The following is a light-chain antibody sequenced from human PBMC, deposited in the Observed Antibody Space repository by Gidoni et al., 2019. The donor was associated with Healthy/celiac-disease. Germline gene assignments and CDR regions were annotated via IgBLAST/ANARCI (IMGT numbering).Light chain of an antibody. CDR1: QSISSY. V-gene: IGKV1-39*01. CDR3: QQSYSTPGT. Sequence: DIQITQSPSSLSASVRDRVTITCRASQSISSYLNWYQQKPGKAPKLLIYAASSLQSGVPSRFSGSGSGTDFTLTISSLQPEDFATYYCQQSYSTPGTFGGGTKVEIK. CDR2: AAS. J-gene: IGKJ4*01.